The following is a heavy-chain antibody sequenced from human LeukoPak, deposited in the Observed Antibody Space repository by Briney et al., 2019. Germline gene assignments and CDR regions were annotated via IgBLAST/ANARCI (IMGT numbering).Heavy chain of an antibody. Sequence: ASVKVSCKASGYTFTGYYMHWVRQAPGQGLEWMGWINPNSGGTNYAQKFQGRVTMTRDTSISTAYMELSRLRSDDTAVHYCARRHYYYGSGSYPYYYFDYWGQGTLVTVSS. J-gene: IGHJ4*02. CDR2: INPNSGGT. CDR3: ARRHYYYGSGSYPYYYFDY. V-gene: IGHV1-2*02. D-gene: IGHD3-10*01. CDR1: GYTFTGYY.